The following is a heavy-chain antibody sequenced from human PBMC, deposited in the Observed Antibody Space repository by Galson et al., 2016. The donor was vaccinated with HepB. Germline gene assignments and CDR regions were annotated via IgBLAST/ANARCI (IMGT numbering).Heavy chain of an antibody. D-gene: IGHD1-26*01. CDR1: GYTFTSYA. CDR3: ARDPGGSSTRFDS. CDR2: INPGNDNT. Sequence: SVKVSCKASGYTFTSYAIHWVRQAPGQRLEWMGWINPGNDNTKYSQKFQGRVTITRDTSASTDYMELSSLRSEDTAVYYCARDPGGSSTRFDSWGQGTLVTVSS. V-gene: IGHV1-3*01. J-gene: IGHJ4*02.